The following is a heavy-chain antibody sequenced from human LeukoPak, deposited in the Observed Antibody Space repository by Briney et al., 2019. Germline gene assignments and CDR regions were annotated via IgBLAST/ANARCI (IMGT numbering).Heavy chain of an antibody. V-gene: IGHV4-34*01. CDR3: ARVKRWHDFWSGYYPHYFDY. J-gene: IGHJ4*02. D-gene: IGHD3-3*01. CDR2: INHSGST. CDR1: GGSFSGYY. Sequence: PSETLSLTCAVYGGSFSGYYWSWIRQPPGKGLEWIGEINHSGSTNYNPSLKSRVTISVDTSKNQFSLKLSSVTAADTAVYYCARVKRWHDFWSGYYPHYFDYWGQGTLVTVSS.